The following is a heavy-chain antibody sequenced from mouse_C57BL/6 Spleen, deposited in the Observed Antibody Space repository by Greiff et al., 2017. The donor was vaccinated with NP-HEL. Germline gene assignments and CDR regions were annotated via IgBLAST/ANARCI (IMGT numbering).Heavy chain of an antibody. CDR1: GYAFSSYW. CDR2: IYPGDGDT. CDR3: ARGQLRLPYYAMDD. Sequence: QVQLKQSGAELVKPGASVKISCKASGYAFSSYWMNWVKQRPGKGLEWIGQIYPGDGDTNYNGKFKGKATLTADKSSSTAYMQLSSLTSEDSAVYFCARGQLRLPYYAMDDWGQGTSVTVSS. V-gene: IGHV1-80*01. D-gene: IGHD3-2*02. J-gene: IGHJ4*01.